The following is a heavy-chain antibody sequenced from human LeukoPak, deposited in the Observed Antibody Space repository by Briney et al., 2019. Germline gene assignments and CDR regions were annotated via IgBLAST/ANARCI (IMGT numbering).Heavy chain of an antibody. J-gene: IGHJ3*02. D-gene: IGHD2-2*01. Sequence: SETLSLTCTVSGGSISSSSYYWGWIRQPPGKGLEWIGSIYYSGSTYYNPSLKSRVTISVDTSKNQFSLKLSSVTAADTAVYYCARSRYCSSTSCYVVGVDIWGQGTMVTVSS. V-gene: IGHV4-39*01. CDR2: IYYSGST. CDR1: GGSISSSSYY. CDR3: ARSRYCSSTSCYVVGVDI.